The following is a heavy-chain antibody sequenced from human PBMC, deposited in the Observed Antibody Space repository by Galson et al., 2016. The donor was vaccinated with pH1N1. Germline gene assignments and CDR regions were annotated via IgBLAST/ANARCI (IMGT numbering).Heavy chain of an antibody. Sequence: SVKVSCKASGYTFTGYYMHWVRQAPGQGLEWMGVIDPSNGGTTFAQKLQSLVTMTRDTSTSTVYMELRGLKSEDTAVYYCIRDLGRLRDFWGQGTLVTVSS. V-gene: IGHV1-46*03. CDR3: IRDLGRLRDF. CDR2: IDPSNGGT. CDR1: GYTFTGYY. D-gene: IGHD7-27*01. J-gene: IGHJ4*02.